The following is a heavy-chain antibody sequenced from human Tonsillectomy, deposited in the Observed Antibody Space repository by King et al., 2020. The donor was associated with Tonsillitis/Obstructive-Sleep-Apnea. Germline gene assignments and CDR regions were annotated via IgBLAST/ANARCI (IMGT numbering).Heavy chain of an antibody. D-gene: IGHD5-18*01. CDR3: ARDRGQLWLLDY. V-gene: IGHV3-7*04. J-gene: IGHJ4*02. CDR1: GFTFSSYW. Sequence: VQLVESGGGLVQPGGSLRLSCAASGFTFSSYWMSWVRQAPGNGLEWVANIKEDGSEKYYVDSVKGRFNISRDNARNSLYLQMNSLRAEDTAVYYCARDRGQLWLLDYWGQGPLVTVSS. CDR2: IKEDGSEK.